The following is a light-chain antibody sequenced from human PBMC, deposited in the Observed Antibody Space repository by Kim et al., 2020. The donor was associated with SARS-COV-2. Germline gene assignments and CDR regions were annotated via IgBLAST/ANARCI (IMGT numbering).Light chain of an antibody. CDR3: CSYTPSTFWV. Sequence: QSALTQPASVSGSPGQSITISCTGTSNDVGGYNHVSWYQQYPGKVPNVLIYKVDKRPSGVSNRFSGSRSGNTASLTISGLQTEDEANYYCCSYTPSTFWVFGGGTKVTVL. CDR2: KVD. V-gene: IGLV2-23*02. J-gene: IGLJ3*02. CDR1: SNDVGGYNH.